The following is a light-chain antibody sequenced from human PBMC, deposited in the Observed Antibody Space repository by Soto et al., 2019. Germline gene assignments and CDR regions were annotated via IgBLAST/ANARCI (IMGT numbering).Light chain of an antibody. Sequence: QSVLTQTPSASGTPGQRVTISCSGSSSNIGSNTVNWYQQLPGTAPKLLIYSNDQRPSGVPDRFSGSKSGTSASLAISGLQSEDEDDYYCAAWDDRLSAVVFGGGTKLTVL. CDR3: AAWDDRLSAVV. J-gene: IGLJ2*01. CDR1: SSNIGSNT. V-gene: IGLV1-44*01. CDR2: SND.